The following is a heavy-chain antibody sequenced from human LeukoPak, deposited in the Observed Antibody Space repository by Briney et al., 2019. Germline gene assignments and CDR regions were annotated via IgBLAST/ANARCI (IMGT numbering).Heavy chain of an antibody. D-gene: IGHD6-13*01. CDR1: GYTFTSYY. J-gene: IGHJ4*02. CDR3: AREDSSSWNYYFDY. V-gene: IGHV1-46*01. Sequence: ASVKVSCKASGYTFTSYYMHWGRQAPGQGLEWVGIINPSGGSTSYAQKFQGRVTITADKSTSTAYMELSSLRSEDTAVYYCAREDSSSWNYYFDYWGQGTLVTVSS. CDR2: INPSGGST.